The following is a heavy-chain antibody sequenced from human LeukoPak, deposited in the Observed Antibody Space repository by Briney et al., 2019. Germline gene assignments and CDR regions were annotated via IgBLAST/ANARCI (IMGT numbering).Heavy chain of an antibody. D-gene: IGHD4-17*01. J-gene: IGHJ4*02. CDR3: VKDGGDYGDYSYYFDY. V-gene: IGHV3-9*01. CDR2: ISWNSGRI. Sequence: PGGSLRRSCAASGFTFNDFAMHWVRLTPGKGLEWVSGISWNSGRIGYADSVKGRFTISRDNAENSLYLQMNSLITEDTALYYCVKDGGDYGDYSYYFDYWGQGTLVTVSS. CDR1: GFTFNDFA.